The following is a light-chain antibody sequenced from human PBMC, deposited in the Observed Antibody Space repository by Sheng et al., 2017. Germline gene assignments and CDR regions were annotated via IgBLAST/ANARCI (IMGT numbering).Light chain of an antibody. V-gene: IGKV4-1*01. CDR3: QQYYTTRA. J-gene: IGKJ1*01. CDR1: QSVLYSSNNKNS. Sequence: DIVMTQSPDSLAVSLGERATINCKSSQSVLYSSNNKNSLVWYQQKPGQPPKLLIYWASTRESGVPDRFSGSGSGTDFTLTISSLQAEDVAVYYCQQYYTTRAFGQGTKVE. CDR2: WAS.